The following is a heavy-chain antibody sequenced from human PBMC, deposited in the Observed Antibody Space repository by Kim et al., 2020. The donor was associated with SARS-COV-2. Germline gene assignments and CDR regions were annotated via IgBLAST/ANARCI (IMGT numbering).Heavy chain of an antibody. D-gene: IGHD6-13*01. J-gene: IGHJ4*02. CDR3: ARLVAAAATDYFDY. Sequence: NPALQSRVTLSEGTSKNQFSLKLSSVTAADTAVYYCARLVAAAATDYFDYWGQGTLVTVSS. V-gene: IGHV4-61*07.